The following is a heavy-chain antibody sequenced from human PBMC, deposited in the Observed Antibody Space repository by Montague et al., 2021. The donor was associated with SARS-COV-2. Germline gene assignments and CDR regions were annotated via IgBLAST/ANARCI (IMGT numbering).Heavy chain of an antibody. CDR2: IYYSGST. J-gene: IGHJ6*02. D-gene: IGHD3-10*01. V-gene: IGHV4-39*07. CDR3: ARDSMVRASKPSGSMYYYYYGMDV. CDR1: GGSISSSSYY. Sequence: SETLSLTCTVSGGSISSSSYYWGWIRQPPGKGLEWIGSIYYSGSTYYSPSLKSRVTISVDTSKNQFSLKLSSVTAADTAVYYCARDSMVRASKPSGSMYYYYYGMDVWGQGTTVTVSS.